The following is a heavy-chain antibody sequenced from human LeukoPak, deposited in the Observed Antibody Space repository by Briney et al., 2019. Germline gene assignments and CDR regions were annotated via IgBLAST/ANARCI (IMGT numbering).Heavy chain of an antibody. V-gene: IGHV3-53*01. D-gene: IGHD5-24*01. Sequence: GGSLRLSCAASGFTVSSTDMSWVRQAPGKGLEWVSVIYSGGSTYYADSVKGRFTISRDNSKNTLYLQMNSLRAEDTAVYYCARGPRMATDYSWDYWGQGTLVTVSS. J-gene: IGHJ4*02. CDR2: IYSGGST. CDR3: ARGPRMATDYSWDY. CDR1: GFTVSSTD.